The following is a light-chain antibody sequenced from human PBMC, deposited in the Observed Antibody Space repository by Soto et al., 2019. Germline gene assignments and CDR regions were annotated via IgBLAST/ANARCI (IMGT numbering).Light chain of an antibody. CDR3: QQSYSTPIT. J-gene: IGKJ5*01. CDR1: QSISSY. Sequence: IQLTQSPSRLAASVGDRFTRTCRASQSISSYLNWYQQKKGKAPKXXIYAASSLQSGVPSRFSGSGYGTDFNLTISSLQTEDFATYYCQQSYSTPITFGQGTRLEIK. CDR2: AAS. V-gene: IGKV1-39*01.